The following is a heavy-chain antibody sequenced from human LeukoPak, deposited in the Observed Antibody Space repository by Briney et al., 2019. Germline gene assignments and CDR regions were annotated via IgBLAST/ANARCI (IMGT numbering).Heavy chain of an antibody. V-gene: IGHV4-31*03. CDR1: GGSISSGGYY. CDR2: IYYSGST. Sequence: SETLSLTCTVSGGSISSGGYYWSWIRQHPGKGLEWIGYIYYSGSTYYNPSLKSRVTISVDTSKNQFSLKLSSVTAADTAVYYCARGPVGYCSSTSCYNGMDVWGQGTTVTVPS. J-gene: IGHJ6*02. D-gene: IGHD2-2*02. CDR3: ARGPVGYCSSTSCYNGMDV.